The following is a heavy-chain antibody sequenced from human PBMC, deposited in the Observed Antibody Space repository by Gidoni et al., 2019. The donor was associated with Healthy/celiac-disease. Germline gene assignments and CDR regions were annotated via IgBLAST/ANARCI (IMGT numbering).Heavy chain of an antibody. CDR2: ISYDGSNK. Sequence: QVQLVESGGGVVQPGRSLRLSCAASGFTFSSYAMHWVRQAPGKGREWVAVISYDGSNKYYADSVKGRFTISRDNSKNTLYLQMNSLRAEDTAVYYCARGGIDYGDYEDYFDYWGQGTLVTVSS. CDR3: ARGGIDYGDYEDYFDY. J-gene: IGHJ4*02. V-gene: IGHV3-30-3*01. CDR1: GFTFSSYA. D-gene: IGHD4-17*01.